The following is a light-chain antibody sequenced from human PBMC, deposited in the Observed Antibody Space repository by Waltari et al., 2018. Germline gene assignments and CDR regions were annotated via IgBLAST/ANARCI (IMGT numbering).Light chain of an antibody. CDR1: QSIGGN. CDR2: AAS. CDR3: QQSYSTPWT. J-gene: IGKJ1*01. Sequence: DIEMTQSPSSLSASVGDRVTITCRASQSIGGNLNWYQQQPGRAPKVLIYAASSVQSGVPSRFSGRGSGTDFTLTISSLQPEDFATYYCQQSYSTPWTFGQGTKVEIK. V-gene: IGKV1-39*01.